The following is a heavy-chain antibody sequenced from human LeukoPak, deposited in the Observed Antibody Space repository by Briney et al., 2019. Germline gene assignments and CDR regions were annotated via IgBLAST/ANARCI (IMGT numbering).Heavy chain of an antibody. J-gene: IGHJ6*02. CDR1: GYTFTSYG. D-gene: IGHD6-6*01. Sequence: ASVKVSCKASGYTFTSYGISWVRQAPRQGLEWMGWISAYNGNTDYAQKLQGRVTMTTDTSTSTAYMELRSLRSDDTAVYYCARADARPPHYYYYGMDVWGQGTTVTVSS. CDR3: ARADARPPHYYYYGMDV. V-gene: IGHV1-18*01. CDR2: ISAYNGNT.